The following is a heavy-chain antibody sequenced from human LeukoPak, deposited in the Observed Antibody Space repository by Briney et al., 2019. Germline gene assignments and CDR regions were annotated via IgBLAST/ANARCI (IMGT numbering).Heavy chain of an antibody. CDR3: ARKISYISVFDY. CDR1: GGSISSYY. D-gene: IGHD2-15*01. CDR2: ISDSGST. J-gene: IGHJ4*02. V-gene: IGHV4-59*01. Sequence: SETLSPTCTVSGGSISSYYWSWIRKPPGQGLEWMGYISDSGSTNYNPFLKSRITISGDTPGNQVSLKLSSVTAADTAVYYCARKISYISVFDYWGQGTLVTVSS.